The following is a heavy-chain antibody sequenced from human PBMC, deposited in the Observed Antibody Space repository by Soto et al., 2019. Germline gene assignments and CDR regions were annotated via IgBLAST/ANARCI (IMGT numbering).Heavy chain of an antibody. Sequence: KTSETLSRTCTVSGGSISSGGYYWSWVRQHPGKGLEWIGYIYYSGSTYYNPSLKSRVTISVDTSKNQFSLKLSSVTAADTAVYYCARDRGYYGSVDNWFDPWGQGTLVTVSS. CDR1: GGSISSGGYY. D-gene: IGHD3-10*01. V-gene: IGHV4-31*03. J-gene: IGHJ5*02. CDR3: ARDRGYYGSVDNWFDP. CDR2: IYYSGST.